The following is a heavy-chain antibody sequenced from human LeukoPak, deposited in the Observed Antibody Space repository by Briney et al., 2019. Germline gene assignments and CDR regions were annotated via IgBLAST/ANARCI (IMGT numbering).Heavy chain of an antibody. V-gene: IGHV4-59*01. CDR3: ARQERSSGLDY. D-gene: IGHD3-22*01. CDR1: GGSISNYY. J-gene: IGHJ4*02. Sequence: SETLSLTCTVSGGSISNYYWSWIRQPPGKGLEWIGYIYYSGSTNYNPSLKSRVSISVDTSKNQFSLKLSSVTAADTAVYYCARQERSSGLDYWGQGTLVTVSS. CDR2: IYYSGST.